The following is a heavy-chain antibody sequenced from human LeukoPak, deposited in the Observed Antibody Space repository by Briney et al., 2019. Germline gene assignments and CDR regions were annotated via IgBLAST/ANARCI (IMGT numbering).Heavy chain of an antibody. CDR3: ARVWEYSGYFFDY. J-gene: IGHJ4*02. Sequence: SETLSLTCTVSGGSISNSYWSWVRQPPGRGLEWIGYISNSGSTNYNPSLKSRVTISLDTSKNQLSLRLSSVTAADTAVFYCARVWEYSGYFFDYWGQGTLVTVSS. CDR1: GGSISNSY. CDR2: ISNSGST. D-gene: IGHD5-12*01. V-gene: IGHV4-59*01.